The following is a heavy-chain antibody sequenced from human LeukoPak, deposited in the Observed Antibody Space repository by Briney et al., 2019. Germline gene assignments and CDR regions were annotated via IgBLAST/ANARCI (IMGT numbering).Heavy chain of an antibody. CDR1: GYSISSGYY. CDR3: ARVGYCSGGSCYDLRFDY. J-gene: IGHJ4*02. CDR2: VYHSGST. V-gene: IGHV4-38-2*01. Sequence: SETLSLTCAVSGYSISSGYYWGWIRQPPGKGLEWIGSVYHSGSTYYNPSLKSRVTISVDTSKNQFSLKLSSVTAADTAVYYCARVGYCSGGSCYDLRFDYWGQGTLVTVSS. D-gene: IGHD2-15*01.